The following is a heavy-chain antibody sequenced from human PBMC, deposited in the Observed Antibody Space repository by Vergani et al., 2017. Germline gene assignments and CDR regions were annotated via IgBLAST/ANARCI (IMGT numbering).Heavy chain of an antibody. D-gene: IGHD3-22*01. CDR3: ARQASYYYDRSGHYYEGWFDP. J-gene: IGHJ5*02. CDR1: GGTFSSYA. V-gene: IGHV1-69*13. CDR2: TIPMLGAT. Sequence: QVQLVRSGAEVKKPGSSVKVSCKASGGTFSSYAISWVRQAPGQGLEWMGRTIPMLGATNYAQKFQGRVTITADESTSTAYMELSSLRSEDTAVYYCARQASYYYDRSGHYYEGWFDPWGQGTLVTVSS.